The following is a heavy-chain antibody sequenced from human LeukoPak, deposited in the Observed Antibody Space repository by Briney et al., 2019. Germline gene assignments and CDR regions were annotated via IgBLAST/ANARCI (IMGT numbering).Heavy chain of an antibody. J-gene: IGHJ4*02. CDR1: GGTFSSYA. CDR3: ARERYSSSWTFDY. V-gene: IGHV1-69*05. Sequence: SVKVSCKASGGTFSSYAISWVRQAPGQGLEWMGGIIPIFGTANYAQKFQGRVTITTDESTSTAYMELSSLRSEDTAVYYCARERYSSSWTFDYWGQGTLVTVSS. D-gene: IGHD6-13*01. CDR2: IIPIFGTA.